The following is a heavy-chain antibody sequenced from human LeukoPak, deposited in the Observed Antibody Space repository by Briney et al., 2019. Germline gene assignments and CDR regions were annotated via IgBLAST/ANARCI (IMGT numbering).Heavy chain of an antibody. Sequence: PGGSLRLSCAASGFTFSTYWMNWYRQAPGKGLEWVGNINQDASEINYVDSVRGRFTISRDNAKNSLHLQMNSLRAEVTAVYYCATDRDNSDWQKRFDSWGQGTLVTVSS. CDR2: INQDASEI. CDR3: ATDRDNSDWQKRFDS. D-gene: IGHD2-21*02. V-gene: IGHV3-7*01. CDR1: GFTFSTYW. J-gene: IGHJ4*02.